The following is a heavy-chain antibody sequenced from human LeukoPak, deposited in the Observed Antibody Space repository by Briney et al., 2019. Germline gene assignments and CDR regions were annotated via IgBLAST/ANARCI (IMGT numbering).Heavy chain of an antibody. Sequence: ASVKVSFKASGYTFTTYGISWVRQAPGQGLEWMGWINPNSGGTNYAQNFQGRVTMTRDTSISTAYMELSRLRSDDTAVYYCARGFGGPLDYWGQGTLVTVSS. V-gene: IGHV1-2*02. D-gene: IGHD3-10*01. CDR1: GYTFTTYG. CDR3: ARGFGGPLDY. J-gene: IGHJ4*02. CDR2: INPNSGGT.